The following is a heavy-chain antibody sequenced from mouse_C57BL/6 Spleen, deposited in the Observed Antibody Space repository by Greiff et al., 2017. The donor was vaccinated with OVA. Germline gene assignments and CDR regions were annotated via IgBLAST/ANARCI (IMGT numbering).Heavy chain of an antibody. Sequence: QVQLQQPGAELVMPGASVKLSCKASGYTFTSYWMHWVKQRPGQGLEWIGASDPSDSYTNYNQKFKGKSTLTVDKSSSTAYMQLSSLTSEDSAVYYCARDDYAPFAYWGQGTLVTVSA. CDR2: SDPSDSYT. CDR3: ARDDYAPFAY. J-gene: IGHJ3*01. V-gene: IGHV1-69*01. D-gene: IGHD2-4*01. CDR1: GYTFTSYW.